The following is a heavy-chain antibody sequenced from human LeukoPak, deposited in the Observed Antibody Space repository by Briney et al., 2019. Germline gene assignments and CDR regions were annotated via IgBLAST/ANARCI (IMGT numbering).Heavy chain of an antibody. Sequence: PGGSLRLSCAASGFTFSSYEMNWVRQAPGKGLEWVSYISSSGSTIYYADSVKGRFTISRDNAKNSLYLQMNSLRAEDTALYYCARLSAYYYGSQFYYYMDVWGKGTTVTVS. CDR2: ISSSGSTI. V-gene: IGHV3-48*03. D-gene: IGHD3-10*01. J-gene: IGHJ6*03. CDR3: ARLSAYYYGSQFYYYMDV. CDR1: GFTFSSYE.